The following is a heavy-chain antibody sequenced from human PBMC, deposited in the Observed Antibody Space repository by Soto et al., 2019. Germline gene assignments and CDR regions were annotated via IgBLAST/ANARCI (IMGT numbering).Heavy chain of an antibody. Sequence: GGSLRLSTAASGLTSTNYVMNWVRQAPGKGLEWVSSISGSGTTAFYADSVKGRFIISRDNSKNTLYLQMNSLRAEDTALYYCAKDRVGGVPDAFDIWGQGTMVTVSS. D-gene: IGHD2-8*01. CDR1: GLTSTNYV. CDR2: ISGSGTTA. CDR3: AKDRVGGVPDAFDI. V-gene: IGHV3-23*01. J-gene: IGHJ3*02.